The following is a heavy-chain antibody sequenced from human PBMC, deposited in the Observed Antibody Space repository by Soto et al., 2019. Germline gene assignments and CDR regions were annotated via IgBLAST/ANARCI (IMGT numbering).Heavy chain of an antibody. V-gene: IGHV4-34*01. CDR1: GGSFSGYY. CDR3: ARGTGDDAFDI. CDR2: INHSGST. D-gene: IGHD7-27*01. Sequence: SETLSLTCAVYGGSFSGYYWSWIRQPPGKGLEWIGEINHSGSTNYNPSLKSGVTISVDTSKNQFSLKRSSVTAADTAVYYCARGTGDDAFDIWGQGTMVTVSS. J-gene: IGHJ3*02.